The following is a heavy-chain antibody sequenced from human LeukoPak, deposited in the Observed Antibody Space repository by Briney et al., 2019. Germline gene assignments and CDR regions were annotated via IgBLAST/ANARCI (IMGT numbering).Heavy chain of an antibody. D-gene: IGHD3-10*01. J-gene: IGHJ6*03. CDR2: IESDESIR. V-gene: IGHV3-30*02. CDR3: AKDWKGYYYGSGSYSGDSRSYYMDV. Sequence: GGSLRLSCAASGLTFRRYGMHWVRQTPGKGLEWVAFIESDESIRQYADLVKGRFTTSRDNAKNAVYLHMNSLRAEDTAVYYCAKDWKGYYYGSGSYSGDSRSYYMDVWGKGTTVTISS. CDR1: GLTFRRYG.